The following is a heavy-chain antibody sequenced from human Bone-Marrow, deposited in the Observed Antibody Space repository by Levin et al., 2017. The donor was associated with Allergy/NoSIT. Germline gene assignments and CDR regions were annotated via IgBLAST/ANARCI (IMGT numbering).Heavy chain of an antibody. J-gene: IGHJ4*02. CDR2: ISYDGSNK. CDR1: GFTFSSYG. Sequence: PGGSLRLSCAASGFTFSSYGMHWVRQAPGKGLEWVPIISYDGSNKYYADSVKGRFTISRDNSKNTLYLQMNSLRAEDTAVYYCAKDGWGSSSVSHCDYWGQGTLVTVSS. CDR3: AKDGWGSSSVSHCDY. V-gene: IGHV3-30*18. D-gene: IGHD6-6*01.